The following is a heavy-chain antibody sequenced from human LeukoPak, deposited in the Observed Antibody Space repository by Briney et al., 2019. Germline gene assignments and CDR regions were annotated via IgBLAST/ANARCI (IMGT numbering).Heavy chain of an antibody. V-gene: IGHV3-48*03. CDR3: ARAYYDILTGSPHFDY. J-gene: IGHJ4*02. CDR2: ISSSGSTI. Sequence: GGSLRLSCAASGFTFSSYEMNWVRQAPGKGLEWVSYISSSGSTIYYADSVKGRFTISRENAKNSLYLQMNSLRAGDTAVYYCARAYYDILTGSPHFDYWGQGTLVTVSS. D-gene: IGHD3-9*01. CDR1: GFTFSSYE.